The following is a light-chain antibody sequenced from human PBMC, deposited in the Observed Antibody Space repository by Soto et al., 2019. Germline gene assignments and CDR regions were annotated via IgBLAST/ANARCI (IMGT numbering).Light chain of an antibody. V-gene: IGKV3-15*01. Sequence: EIVMTQSPATLSVSQGEGATLXXRASQSVSSKLAWYQQKPGQAPRXLIYGASTRATGIPARFSGSGAGTEFTLIISSLQSEDSAVYYCQQYNSWLWTFGQGTKVDIK. J-gene: IGKJ1*01. CDR1: QSVSSK. CDR2: GAS. CDR3: QQYNSWLWT.